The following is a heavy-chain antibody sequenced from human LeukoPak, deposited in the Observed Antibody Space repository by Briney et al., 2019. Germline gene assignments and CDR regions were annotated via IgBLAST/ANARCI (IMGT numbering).Heavy chain of an antibody. CDR2: INHSGST. CDR1: GGSFSSYY. CDR3: ARGAMAPDY. D-gene: IGHD5-18*01. V-gene: IGHV4-34*01. J-gene: IGHJ4*02. Sequence: PSETLSLTCAVYGGSFSSYYWSWIRQPPGKGLEWIGEINHSGSTNYNPSLKSRVTISVDTSKNQFSLKLSSVTAADTAVYYCARGAMAPDYWGQGTLVTVSS.